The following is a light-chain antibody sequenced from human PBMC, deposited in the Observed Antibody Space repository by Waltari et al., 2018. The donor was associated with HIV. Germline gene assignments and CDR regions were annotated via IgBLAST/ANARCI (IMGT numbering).Light chain of an antibody. CDR2: LGS. V-gene: IGKV2-28*01. Sequence: DIVMTQSPLSLPVTPGEPASISCRSSQSLLHSNRYTYLDWYLQKPGQSPQLLIYLGSNRASGVPDRFSGSGSGTDFTLKISRVEAEDVGVYYCMQALQTPYTFGQGTKLELK. CDR1: QSLLHSNRYTY. J-gene: IGKJ2*01. CDR3: MQALQTPYT.